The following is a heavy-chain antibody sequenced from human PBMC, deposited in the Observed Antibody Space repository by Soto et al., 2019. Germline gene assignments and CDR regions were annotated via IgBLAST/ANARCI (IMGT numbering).Heavy chain of an antibody. CDR2: VSHDGRNT. CDR3: AKGGRQWLVTSGFNY. D-gene: IGHD6-19*01. CDR1: GFTFSDYA. V-gene: IGHV3-30*18. J-gene: IGHJ4*02. Sequence: VQLVESGGGVVQPGRSLRLSCAAAGFTFSDYAMHWVRQSPGKGLEWVAVVSHDGRNTHYAASVEGRFTISRDSSKNTVSLEMTSLRAEDTAVYYCAKGGRQWLVTSGFNYWGQGAMVTVSS.